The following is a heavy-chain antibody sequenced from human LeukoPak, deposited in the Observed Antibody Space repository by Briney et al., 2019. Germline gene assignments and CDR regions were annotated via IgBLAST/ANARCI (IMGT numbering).Heavy chain of an antibody. CDR3: ARNRIIAAAGTDFDY. J-gene: IGHJ4*02. Sequence: ASVKVSCKASGYTFTSYYMHWVRQAPGQGLEWMGIINPSGGSTSYAQKFQGRVTMTRDTSTSTVYMELSSLRSEDTAVYYCARNRIIAAAGTDFDYWGQGTLVTVSS. CDR1: GYTFTSYY. D-gene: IGHD6-13*01. V-gene: IGHV1-46*01. CDR2: INPSGGST.